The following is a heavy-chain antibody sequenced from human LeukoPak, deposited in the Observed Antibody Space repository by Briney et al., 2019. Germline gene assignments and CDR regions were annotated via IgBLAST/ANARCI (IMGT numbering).Heavy chain of an antibody. V-gene: IGHV4-59*01. J-gene: IGHJ6*02. CDR1: GGSISSYY. CDR3: ARDLYSSSYATYYYYGMDV. Sequence: PSETLSLTCTVSGGSISSYYWSWIRQPPGKGLEWIGYIYYSGSTNYNPSLKSRVTISVDTSKNQFSLKLSSVTAADTAVYYCARDLYSSSYATYYYYGMDVWGQGTTVTVSS. CDR2: IYYSGST. D-gene: IGHD6-6*01.